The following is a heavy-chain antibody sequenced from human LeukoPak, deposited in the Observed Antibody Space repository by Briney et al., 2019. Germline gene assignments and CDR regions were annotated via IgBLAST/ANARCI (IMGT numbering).Heavy chain of an antibody. D-gene: IGHD6-19*01. V-gene: IGHV3-74*01. J-gene: IGHJ3*02. CDR2: IRSDGSGT. CDR3: ARAMIAVAGIPLGAFDI. Sequence: SGGSLRLSCAASGFTFSRYWIHWVRQAPGKGLVWVSRIRSDGSGTDYADSVKGRFTISRDNSKNTLYLQMNSLRAEDTAVYYCARAMIAVAGIPLGAFDIWGQGTMVTVSS. CDR1: GFTFSRYW.